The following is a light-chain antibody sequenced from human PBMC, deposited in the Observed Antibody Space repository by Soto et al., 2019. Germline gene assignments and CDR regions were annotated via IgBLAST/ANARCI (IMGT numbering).Light chain of an antibody. CDR1: QNIYSN. CDR2: GAS. Sequence: EIVMTQSPATLSVSPGERATFSCRASQNIYSNIAWYQQRPGQAPRLLIYGASTRATGIPARFSGSGSGTDFTLTISSLEPEDFAVYYCQQRSNWPPSTFGQGTKVDI. J-gene: IGKJ2*01. V-gene: IGKV3-11*01. CDR3: QQRSNWPPST.